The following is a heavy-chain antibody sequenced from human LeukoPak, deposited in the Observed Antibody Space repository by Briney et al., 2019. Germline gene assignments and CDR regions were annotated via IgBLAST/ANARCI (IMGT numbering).Heavy chain of an antibody. V-gene: IGHV3-23*01. D-gene: IGHD3-9*01. Sequence: GGSLRLSCAASGFTFDDYAIHWVRQAPGKGLEWVSAISGSGGSTYYADSVKGRFTISRDNAKNSLYLQMNSLRAEDTAVYYCARDWSDYDILTGYSNDAFDIWGQGTMVTVSS. CDR2: ISGSGGST. CDR3: ARDWSDYDILTGYSNDAFDI. J-gene: IGHJ3*02. CDR1: GFTFDDYA.